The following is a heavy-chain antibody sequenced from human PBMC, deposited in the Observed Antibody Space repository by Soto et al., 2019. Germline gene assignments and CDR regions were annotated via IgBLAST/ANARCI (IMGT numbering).Heavy chain of an antibody. D-gene: IGHD5-12*01. CDR3: AREAATTTGGMDV. Sequence: SETLSLTCTVSGGSISSYYWSWIRQPPGKGLEWIGYIYYSGSTNYNPSLKSRVTISVDTSKNQFSLKLSSVTAADTAVYYCAREAATTTGGMDVWGQRTTVTVSS. CDR1: GGSISSYY. V-gene: IGHV4-59*01. J-gene: IGHJ6*02. CDR2: IYYSGST.